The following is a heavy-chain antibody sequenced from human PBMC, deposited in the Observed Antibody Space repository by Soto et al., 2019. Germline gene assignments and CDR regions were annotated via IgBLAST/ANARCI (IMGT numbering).Heavy chain of an antibody. V-gene: IGHV4-59*01. CDR2: IHYSGTS. D-gene: IGHD2-2*01. CDR3: ARVGCTSISCYSSRFDP. CDR1: GASISSYY. J-gene: IGHJ5*02. Sequence: QVQLQESGPGLVKPSETLSLTCTVSGASISSYYWSWIRQPPGKGLEWIGYIHYSGTSNYNPSLKSRATMSVDMSENQISLRRRYVTAADTAVYYCARVGCTSISCYSSRFDPWGQGTLVTVSS.